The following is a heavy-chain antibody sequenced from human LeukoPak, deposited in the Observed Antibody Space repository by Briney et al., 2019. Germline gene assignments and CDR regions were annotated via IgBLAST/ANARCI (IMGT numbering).Heavy chain of an antibody. CDR3: ARGATKGSYYYYYMDV. J-gene: IGHJ6*03. Sequence: ASVKVSCKASGYTFTSYGISWVRQAPGQGLEWMGWISAYNGNTNYAQKLQGRVTMTTDTSTSTAYMEPRSLRSDDTAVYYCARGATKGSYYYYYMDVWGKGTTVTVSS. CDR1: GYTFTSYG. CDR2: ISAYNGNT. V-gene: IGHV1-18*01. D-gene: IGHD1-26*01.